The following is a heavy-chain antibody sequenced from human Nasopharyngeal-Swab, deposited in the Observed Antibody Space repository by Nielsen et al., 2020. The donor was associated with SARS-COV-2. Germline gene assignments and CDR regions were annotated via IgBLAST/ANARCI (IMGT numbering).Heavy chain of an antibody. CDR1: GFTFSSYG. D-gene: IGHD3-10*01. V-gene: IGHV3-33*01. CDR3: VRGLWFGELLGSGY. Sequence: GESLKISWAASGFTFSSYGMHWVRQAPGKGLEWVAVIWYDGSNKYYADSVKGRFTISRDNSKNTLYLQMNSLRAEDTAVYYCVRGLWFGELLGSGYWGQGTLVTVSS. J-gene: IGHJ4*02. CDR2: IWYDGSNK.